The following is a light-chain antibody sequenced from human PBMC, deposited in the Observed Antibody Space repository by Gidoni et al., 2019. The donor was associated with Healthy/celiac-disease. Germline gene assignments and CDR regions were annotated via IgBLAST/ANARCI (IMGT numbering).Light chain of an antibody. J-gene: IGLJ1*01. Sequence: QAVVTQEPYLTVSPGGTVTLPYVSSTGAVTSCHYPYWFQQKPGQAPRTLIYDTSNKHAWTPARFSVSLLGGKAALTLSGAQPEDEAEYYCLLSYSGARVFGTGTKVTVL. V-gene: IGLV7-46*01. CDR2: DTS. CDR1: TGAVTSCHY. CDR3: LLSYSGARV.